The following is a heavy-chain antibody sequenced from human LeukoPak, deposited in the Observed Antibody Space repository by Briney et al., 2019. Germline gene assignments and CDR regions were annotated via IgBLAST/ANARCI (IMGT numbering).Heavy chain of an antibody. CDR1: GYTFTSYA. D-gene: IGHD6-19*01. V-gene: IGHV1-8*03. CDR3: ARRAVDNSYYYYMDV. CDR2: MNPKSGNT. J-gene: IGHJ6*03. Sequence: ASVKVSCKASGYTFTSYAMHWVRQAPGQRLEWMGWMNPKSGNTGYAQKFQGRVTITRNTSISTAYMEVSSLRYEDTAVYYCARRAVDNSYYYYMDVWGKGTTVTVSS.